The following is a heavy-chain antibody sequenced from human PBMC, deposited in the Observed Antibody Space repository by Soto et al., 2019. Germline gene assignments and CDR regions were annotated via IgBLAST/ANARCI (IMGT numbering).Heavy chain of an antibody. CDR3: AREGDSSSGDAFDI. CDR1: GFTFSSCE. Sequence: GGSLRLSCAASGFTFSSCEMNWVRQAPGKGLEWVSYISSSGSTIYYADSVKGRFTISRDNAKNSLYLQMNSLRAEDTAVYYCAREGDSSSGDAFDIWGQGTMVTVSS. CDR2: ISSSGSTI. V-gene: IGHV3-48*03. J-gene: IGHJ3*02. D-gene: IGHD6-6*01.